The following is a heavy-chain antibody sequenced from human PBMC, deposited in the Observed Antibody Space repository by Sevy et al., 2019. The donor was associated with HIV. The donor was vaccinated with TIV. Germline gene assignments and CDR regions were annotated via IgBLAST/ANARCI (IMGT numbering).Heavy chain of an antibody. V-gene: IGHV4-39*01. D-gene: IGHD6-19*01. CDR1: GGSISSSSYY. CDR2: IYSTGST. Sequence: SESLSLTCTVSGGSISSSSYYWGWIRQPPGKGLEWIGSIYSTGSTSYNPSLRSRVTVSADTSKNQLSLKLDSVSAADTAVYYCAAPRASGSNEGTGGYFDFWGHGTLVTVSS. J-gene: IGHJ2*01. CDR3: AAPRASGSNEGTGGYFDF.